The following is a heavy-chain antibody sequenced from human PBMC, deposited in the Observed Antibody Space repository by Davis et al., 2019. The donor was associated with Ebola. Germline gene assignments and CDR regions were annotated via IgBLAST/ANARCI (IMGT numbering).Heavy chain of an antibody. Sequence: ASVKVSCKASGYTFTSYYMHWVRQAPGQGLEWMGWINPNSGGTNYAQKFQGWVTMTRDTSISTAYMELSSLRSEDTAVYYCARFMVRGAPRYYYYGMDVWGQGTTVTVSS. J-gene: IGHJ6*02. CDR3: ARFMVRGAPRYYYYGMDV. CDR2: INPNSGGT. D-gene: IGHD3-10*01. V-gene: IGHV1-2*04. CDR1: GYTFTSYY.